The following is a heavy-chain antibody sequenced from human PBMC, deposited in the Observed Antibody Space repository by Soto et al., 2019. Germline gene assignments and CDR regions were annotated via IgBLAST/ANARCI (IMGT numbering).Heavy chain of an antibody. Sequence: ASVKVSCKASGYTFTSYEINWVRQATGQGLEWMGWMNPNSGNTGYAQKFQGRVTMTRNTSISTAYMELSSLRSEDTAVYYCARSSGGVFGIIIEGTNWFAPWGQGTLVPSPQ. CDR2: MNPNSGNT. CDR1: GYTFTSYE. CDR3: ARSSGGVFGIIIEGTNWFAP. V-gene: IGHV1-8*01. J-gene: IGHJ5*02. D-gene: IGHD3-16*01.